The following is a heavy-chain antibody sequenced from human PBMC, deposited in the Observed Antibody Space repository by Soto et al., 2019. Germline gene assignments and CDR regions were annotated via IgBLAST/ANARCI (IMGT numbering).Heavy chain of an antibody. J-gene: IGHJ4*02. Sequence: EVQLLESGGGLVQPGGSLRLSCAASGFTFSSYAMSWVRQAPGKGLEWVSAISGSGGSTYYADSVKGRFTISRDNSKNTLYLQMNGLRAEDTSVYYCAKEKEYYDYVWGSYRYSRPGSLDYWGQGTMVTVSS. CDR3: AKEKEYYDYVWGSYRYSRPGSLDY. CDR1: GFTFSSYA. D-gene: IGHD3-16*02. V-gene: IGHV3-23*01. CDR2: ISGSGGST.